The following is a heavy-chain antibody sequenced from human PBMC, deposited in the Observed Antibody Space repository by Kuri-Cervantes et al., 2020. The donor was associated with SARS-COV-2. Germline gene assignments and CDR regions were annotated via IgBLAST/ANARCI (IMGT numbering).Heavy chain of an antibody. CDR2: ISSTSSYI. D-gene: IGHD6-13*01. J-gene: IGHJ6*03. V-gene: IGHV3-21*01. CDR3: ARDCSSPYKYYYYYYMDV. CDR1: GFSFSGYA. Sequence: GESLKISCAASGFSFSGYAMSWVRQAPGKGLERVSSISSTSSYIYYADSVKGRFTISRDNAKNPLYLQMNSLRAEDTAVYYCARDCSSPYKYYYYYYMDVWGKGTTVTVSS.